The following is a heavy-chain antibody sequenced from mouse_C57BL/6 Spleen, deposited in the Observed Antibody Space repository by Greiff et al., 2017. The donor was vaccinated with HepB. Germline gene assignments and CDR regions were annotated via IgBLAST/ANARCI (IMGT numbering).Heavy chain of an antibody. D-gene: IGHD2-5*01. CDR1: GYTFTSYW. Sequence: VQLQQPGAELVRPGSSVKLSCKASGYTFTSYWMHWVKQRPIQGLEWIGNIDPSDSETHYNQKFKDKATLTVDKSSSTAYMQLSSLTSEDSAVYYCARSGYSNYLYAMDYWGQGTSVTVSS. CDR3: ARSGYSNYLYAMDY. V-gene: IGHV1-52*01. J-gene: IGHJ4*01. CDR2: IDPSDSET.